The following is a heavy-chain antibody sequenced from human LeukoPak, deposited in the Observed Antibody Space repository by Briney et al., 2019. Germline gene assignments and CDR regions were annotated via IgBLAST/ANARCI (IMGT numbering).Heavy chain of an antibody. V-gene: IGHV3-21*01. J-gene: IGHJ4*02. Sequence: GGSLRLSCAASGFTFSSYSMNWVRQAPGKGLDWVSSISSSSSYIYYADSVKGRFTISRDNAKNSLYLQMNSLRAEDTAVYYCARGVEVAGTTRRPMGYWGQGTLVTVSS. CDR2: ISSSSSYI. CDR1: GFTFSSYS. CDR3: ARGVEVAGTTRRPMGY. D-gene: IGHD6-19*01.